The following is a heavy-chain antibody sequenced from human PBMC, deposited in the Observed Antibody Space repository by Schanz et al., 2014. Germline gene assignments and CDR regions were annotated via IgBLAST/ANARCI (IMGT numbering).Heavy chain of an antibody. CDR2: ISYDGSNK. Sequence: VQLLESGGGLVQPGGSLRLSCAASGFTFNSYAMSWVRQAPGKGLEWVAVISYDGSNKYYADSVKGRFTISRVNSKNTLYLQMNSLRAEDTAVYYCARANYRRKINFDYWGRGTLVTVSS. CDR3: ARANYRRKINFDY. J-gene: IGHJ4*02. D-gene: IGHD3-10*01. V-gene: IGHV3-30-3*01. CDR1: GFTFNSYA.